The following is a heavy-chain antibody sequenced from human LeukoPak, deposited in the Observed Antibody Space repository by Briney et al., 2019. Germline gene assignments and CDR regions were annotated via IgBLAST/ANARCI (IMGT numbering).Heavy chain of an antibody. CDR3: ARVARVYEIDP. CDR1: GGSISRNY. D-gene: IGHD2-8*01. V-gene: IGHV4-59*01. Sequence: SETLSLTCTVSGGSISRNYWNWIRQPPGKGLEWIGNIYYSETTNYNPSLKSRVTISVDTSKNQFSLKLSSVTAADTAVYYCARVARVYEIDPWGQGTLVTVSS. J-gene: IGHJ5*02. CDR2: IYYSETT.